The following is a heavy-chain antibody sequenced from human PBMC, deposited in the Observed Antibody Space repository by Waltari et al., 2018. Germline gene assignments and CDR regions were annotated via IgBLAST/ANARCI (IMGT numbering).Heavy chain of an antibody. CDR3: ASPQDYDVWSGYYKAYYYYGMDV. J-gene: IGHJ6*02. Sequence: EVQLVESGGGLVKPGGSLRLSCAASGFTFSSYSMNWVRQAPGKGLEWVSSISSSSRYIDYADSVKGRFTLSRDNAKNSLYLQMNSLRAEDTAVYYCASPQDYDVWSGYYKAYYYYGMDVWGPVTTVTVSS. V-gene: IGHV3-21*01. CDR1: GFTFSSYS. D-gene: IGHD3-3*01. CDR2: ISSSSRYI.